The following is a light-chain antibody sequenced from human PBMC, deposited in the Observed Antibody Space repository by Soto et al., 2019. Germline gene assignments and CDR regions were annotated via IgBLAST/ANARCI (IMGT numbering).Light chain of an antibody. Sequence: EIVMTQSPATLSVSPGERATLSCRASQSVGSNLAWYQQKPGQAPRLLIFGASTRATGIPARFSGSGSGTEFTLIISRLEPEDFAVYYCQQYGSSPPITFGQGTRLEIK. CDR3: QQYGSSPPIT. V-gene: IGKV3-15*01. J-gene: IGKJ5*01. CDR2: GAS. CDR1: QSVGSN.